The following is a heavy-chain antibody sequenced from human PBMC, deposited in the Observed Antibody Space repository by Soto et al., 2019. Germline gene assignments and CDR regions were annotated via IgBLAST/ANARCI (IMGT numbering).Heavy chain of an antibody. J-gene: IGHJ4*02. D-gene: IGHD1-26*01. Sequence: QVQLVQSGAELKKPGSSVKVSCKASAGTFSSYALSWVRQAPGQGLEWMGIINPSGGSTSYAQKFQGRVTMTRDTSTSTVYMELSSLRSEDTAVYYCARGGEWELGPFDYWGQGTLVTVSS. CDR1: AGTFSSYA. CDR2: INPSGGST. V-gene: IGHV1-46*01. CDR3: ARGGEWELGPFDY.